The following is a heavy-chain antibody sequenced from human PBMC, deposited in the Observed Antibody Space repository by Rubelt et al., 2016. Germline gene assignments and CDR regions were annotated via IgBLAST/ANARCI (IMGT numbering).Heavy chain of an antibody. Sequence: VQLVESGGGLVKPGGSLRLSCAASGFTFSSYSMNWVRQPPGKGLEWIGEINHSGSTNYNPSLKSRVTISVDTSKNQFSLKLSSVTAADTAVYYCAVLRFLEWFDPWGQGTLVTVSS. CDR1: GFTFSSYS. CDR3: AVLRFLEWFDP. CDR2: INHSGST. V-gene: IGHV4-34*08. J-gene: IGHJ5*02. D-gene: IGHD3-3*01.